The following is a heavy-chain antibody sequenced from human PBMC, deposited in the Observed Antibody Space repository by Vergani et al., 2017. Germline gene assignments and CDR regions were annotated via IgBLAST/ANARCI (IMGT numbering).Heavy chain of an antibody. CDR3: AKGGYCTSASCQDAFDV. J-gene: IGHJ3*01. Sequence: EVQVVETGGGLVQPGGSLRLSCAASGFTVSSNYMSWVRQAPGKGLEWVSVIYSGGSTYYADSVKGRFIISRDNSKNTLYLQMNSLRAEDTAVYYCAKGGYCTSASCQDAFDVWGRGTLVIVSS. V-gene: IGHV3-66*01. D-gene: IGHD2-2*01. CDR1: GFTVSSNY. CDR2: IYSGGST.